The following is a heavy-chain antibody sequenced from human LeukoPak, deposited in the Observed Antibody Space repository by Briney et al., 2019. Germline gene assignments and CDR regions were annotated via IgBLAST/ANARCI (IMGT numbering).Heavy chain of an antibody. Sequence: GGSLRLSCAASGFTFDRFTIHWVRQTPGKGLEWVSLINRRGHTFYADSVKGRFTISRDNSRNSVFLQMNSLRAEDTAVYYCARANPVLMVSKYFQHWGQGTLVTVSS. CDR2: INRRGHT. D-gene: IGHD2-8*01. CDR1: GFTFDRFT. V-gene: IGHV3-43*01. J-gene: IGHJ1*01. CDR3: ARANPVLMVSKYFQH.